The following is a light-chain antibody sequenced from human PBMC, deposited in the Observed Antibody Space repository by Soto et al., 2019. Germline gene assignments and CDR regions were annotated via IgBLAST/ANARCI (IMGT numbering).Light chain of an antibody. CDR2: EVS. J-gene: IGLJ2*01. CDR3: SSYAGNNNLV. Sequence: QSALTQPPSASGSPGQSVTISCTGTSSDVGRYDYVSWYQQHPGKAPKLMINEVSKRPSGVPDRFSGSKSGNTASLTVSGLQAEDEADYYCSSYAGNNNLVFGGGTKLTVL. V-gene: IGLV2-8*01. CDR1: SSDVGRYDY.